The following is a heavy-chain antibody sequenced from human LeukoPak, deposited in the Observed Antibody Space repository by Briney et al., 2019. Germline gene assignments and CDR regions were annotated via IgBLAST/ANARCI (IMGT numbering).Heavy chain of an antibody. CDR3: ATGGGGIYFDY. Sequence: SGGSLRLSCAASEFTFSSYSMNWVRQAPGKGLEWVSSIRGSGGSKNHADSVKGRFTISRDNSKNTLYLQMDSLRAEDTAVYYCATGGGGIYFDYWGQGTLVTVSS. D-gene: IGHD3-10*01. J-gene: IGHJ4*02. CDR2: IRGSGGSK. V-gene: IGHV3-23*01. CDR1: EFTFSSYS.